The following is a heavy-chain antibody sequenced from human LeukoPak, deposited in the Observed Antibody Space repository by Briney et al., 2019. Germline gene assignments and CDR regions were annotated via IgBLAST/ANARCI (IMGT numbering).Heavy chain of an antibody. Sequence: GGSLRLSCAASGFTFSSYEMNWVRQAPGKGLEWVSSISSSSNSIYYADSVKGRFTISRDNAKNSLYLQMNSLRAEDTAVYYCARGEPDYYDSSGFLVGGQGTLVTVSS. CDR2: ISSSSNSI. CDR1: GFTFSSYE. V-gene: IGHV3-21*01. J-gene: IGHJ4*02. D-gene: IGHD3-22*01. CDR3: ARGEPDYYDSSGFLV.